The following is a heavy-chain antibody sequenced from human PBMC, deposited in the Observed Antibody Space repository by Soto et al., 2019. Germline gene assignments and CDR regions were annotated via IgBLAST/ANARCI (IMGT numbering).Heavy chain of an antibody. Sequence: SETLSLSCTVSGGSTSSGGYYWSWIRQHPGKGLEWIGYIYYSGSTYYNPSLKSRVTISVDTSKNQFSLKLSSVTAADTAVYYCARFVTPDYYDSSGSFALDYWGQGTIVTVSS. J-gene: IGHJ4*02. V-gene: IGHV4-31*03. CDR2: IYYSGST. D-gene: IGHD3-22*01. CDR3: ARFVTPDYYDSSGSFALDY. CDR1: GGSTSSGGYY.